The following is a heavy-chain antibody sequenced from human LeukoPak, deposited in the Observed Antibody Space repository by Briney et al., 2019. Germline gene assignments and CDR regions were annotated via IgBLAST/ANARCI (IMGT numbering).Heavy chain of an antibody. CDR1: GFTVSNSY. J-gene: IGHJ4*02. D-gene: IGHD6-13*01. V-gene: IGHV3-53*01. CDR2: IYSGGNT. Sequence: SLRLSCAASGFTVSNSYMSWVRQAPVKGLEWVSIIYSGGNTYYADSVKGRFTISRDNSKNTLFLQMNSLRAEDTAVYYCTRGAITAAGTVSDFWSQGTLVTVSS. CDR3: TRGAITAAGTVSDF.